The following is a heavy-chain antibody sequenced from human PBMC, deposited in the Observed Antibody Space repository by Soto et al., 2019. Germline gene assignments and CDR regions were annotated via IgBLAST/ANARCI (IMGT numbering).Heavy chain of an antibody. V-gene: IGHV1-18*01. CDR2: ISAYNGNT. D-gene: IGHD3-16*02. CDR3: ARRPMITCGGVISDCYYCGRDV. CDR1: GYTFTSYG. Sequence: QVQLVQSGAEVKKPGASVKVSCKASGYTFTSYGISWVRQAPGQGLEWMGWISAYNGNTNYAQKLQGRVTMTTDTSTSTAYMELRSLRSDDKAVYYCARRPMITCGGVISDCYYCGRDVWGQVTTVTVSS. J-gene: IGHJ6*02.